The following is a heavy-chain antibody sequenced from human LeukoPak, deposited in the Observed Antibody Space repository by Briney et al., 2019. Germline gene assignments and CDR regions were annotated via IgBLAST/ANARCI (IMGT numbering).Heavy chain of an antibody. V-gene: IGHV3-30*14. CDR2: IQYDGSNK. CDR3: AREIRRITMVRGVISYMDV. D-gene: IGHD3-10*01. Sequence: PGGSLRLSCAASGFTFSSYAMHWVRQAPGKGLEWVAFIQYDGSNKYYADSVKGRFTISRDNSKNTLYLQMNNLRAEDTAVYYCAREIRRITMVRGVISYMDVWGTGTTVTISS. CDR1: GFTFSSYA. J-gene: IGHJ6*03.